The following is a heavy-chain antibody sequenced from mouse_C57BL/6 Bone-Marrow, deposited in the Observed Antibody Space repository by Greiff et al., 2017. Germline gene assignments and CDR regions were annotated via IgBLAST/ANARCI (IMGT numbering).Heavy chain of an antibody. CDR2: IDPSDSDT. J-gene: IGHJ2*01. Sequence: QVQLQQPGAELVKPGASVKLSCKASGYTFTSYWMQWVKQRPGQGLEWIGEIDPSDSDTNYNQKFKGKATLTVDTSSSTAYMQLSSLTSEDSAVYYCARGTTVVDYFDYWGQGTTLTVSS. V-gene: IGHV1-50*01. CDR1: GYTFTSYW. CDR3: ARGTTVVDYFDY. D-gene: IGHD1-1*01.